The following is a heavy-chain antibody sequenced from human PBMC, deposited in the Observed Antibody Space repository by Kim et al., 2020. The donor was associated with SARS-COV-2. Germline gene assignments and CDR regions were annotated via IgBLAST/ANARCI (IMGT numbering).Heavy chain of an antibody. CDR2: ISSSGSTI. J-gene: IGHJ6*02. CDR1: GFTFSDYY. D-gene: IGHD6-19*01. CDR3: ARDRAGTGYYYYGMDV. V-gene: IGHV3-11*04. Sequence: GGSLRLSCAASGFTFSDYYMSWIRQAPGKGLEWVSYISSSGSTIYYADSVKGRFTISRDNAKNSLYLQMNSLRAEDTAVYYCARDRAGTGYYYYGMDVWGQGTTVTVSS.